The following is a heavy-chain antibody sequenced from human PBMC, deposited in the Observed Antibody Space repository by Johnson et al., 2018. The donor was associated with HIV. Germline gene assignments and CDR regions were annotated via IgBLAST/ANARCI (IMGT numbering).Heavy chain of an antibody. V-gene: IGHV3-30*18. D-gene: IGHD3-22*01. CDR1: GFTFGSYG. CDR3: AKDGPLNYYDSSGYYLELGDAFDI. Sequence: QEQLVESGGGVVRPGGSLRLSCAASGFTFGSYGLHWVRQAPGKGLEWVALISYDGSNKYYTDSVKCRFTISRDNSQNTLYLIMNSLRAEDTAVYYCAKDGPLNYYDSSGYYLELGDAFDIWGQGAMVTVSS. J-gene: IGHJ3*02. CDR2: ISYDGSNK.